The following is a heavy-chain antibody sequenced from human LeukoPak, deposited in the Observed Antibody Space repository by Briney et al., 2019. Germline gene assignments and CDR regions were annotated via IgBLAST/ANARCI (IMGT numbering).Heavy chain of an antibody. Sequence: GGSLRLSCAASGFTFDDYAMHWVRQAPGKGLEWVSGISWNSGSIGYADSVKGRFTISRDNAKNSLYLQMNSLRAEDTALYYCAEDMFRSAAMLDYWGQGTLVTVSS. CDR3: AEDMFRSAAMLDY. J-gene: IGHJ4*02. V-gene: IGHV3-9*01. CDR2: ISWNSGSI. CDR1: GFTFDDYA. D-gene: IGHD2-2*01.